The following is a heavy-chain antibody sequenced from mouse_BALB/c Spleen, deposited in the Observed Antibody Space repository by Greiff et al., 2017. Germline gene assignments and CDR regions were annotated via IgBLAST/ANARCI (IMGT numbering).Heavy chain of an antibody. CDR3: ARREGNSWFAY. Sequence: EVQVVESGPELVKPGASVKMSCKASGYTFTSYVMHWVKQKPGQGLEWIGYINPYNDGTKYNEKFKGKATLTSDKSSSTAYMELSSLTSEDSAVYYCARREGNSWFAYWGQGTLVTVSA. J-gene: IGHJ3*01. CDR1: GYTFTSYV. CDR2: INPYNDGT. V-gene: IGHV1-14*01. D-gene: IGHD2-1*01.